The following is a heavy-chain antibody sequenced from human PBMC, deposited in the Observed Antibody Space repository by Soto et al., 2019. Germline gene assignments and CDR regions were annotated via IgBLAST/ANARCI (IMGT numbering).Heavy chain of an antibody. CDR1: GGSISSGGYY. J-gene: IGHJ4*02. CDR2: IYYSGST. D-gene: IGHD3-3*01. V-gene: IGHV4-31*03. Sequence: SETLSLTCTVSGGSISSGGYYWSWIRQHPGKGLEWIGYIYYSGSTYYNPSLKSRVTISVDTSKNQFSLKLSSVTAADSAVYYCASSLGCDFWSGYYIDFDYWGPGTLVTVSS. CDR3: ASSLGCDFWSGYYIDFDY.